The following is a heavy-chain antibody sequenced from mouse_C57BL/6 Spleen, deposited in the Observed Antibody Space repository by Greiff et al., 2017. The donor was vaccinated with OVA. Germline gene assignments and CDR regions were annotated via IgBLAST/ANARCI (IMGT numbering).Heavy chain of an antibody. CDR2: IYPGDGDT. V-gene: IGHV1-82*01. Sequence: VQLQQSGPELVKPGASVKISCKASGYAFSSSWMNWVKQRPGKGLEWIGRIYPGDGDTNYNGKFKGKATLTADKSSSTAYMQLSSLTSEDSAVYFCARLDYYGSSNYFDYWGQGTTLTVSS. D-gene: IGHD1-1*01. CDR3: ARLDYYGSSNYFDY. CDR1: GYAFSSSW. J-gene: IGHJ2*01.